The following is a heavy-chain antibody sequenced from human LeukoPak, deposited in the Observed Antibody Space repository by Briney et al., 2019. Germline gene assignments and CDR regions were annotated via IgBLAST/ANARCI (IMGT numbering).Heavy chain of an antibody. CDR2: ISGSGGST. CDR1: GFTFSSYA. D-gene: IGHD6-19*01. Sequence: GGSLRLSCATSGFTFSSYAMSWVRQAPGKGLEWVSAISGSGGSTYYADSVKGRFTISRDNSKNTLYLQMNSLRAEDTAVYYCAKGGDSSGWYGSYWGQGTLVTVSS. CDR3: AKGGDSSGWYGSY. J-gene: IGHJ4*02. V-gene: IGHV3-23*01.